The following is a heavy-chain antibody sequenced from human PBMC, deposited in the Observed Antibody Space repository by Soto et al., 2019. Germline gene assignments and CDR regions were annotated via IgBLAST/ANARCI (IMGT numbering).Heavy chain of an antibody. CDR3: AKDLDIGGATDAFDI. CDR1: GFTFSSYA. Sequence: GSLRLSCAASGFTFSSYAMSWVRQAPGKGLEWVSAISGSGGSTYYADSVKGRFTISRDNSKNTLYLQMNSLRAEDPAVYYCAKDLDIGGATDAFDIWGQGTMVTVSS. V-gene: IGHV3-23*01. J-gene: IGHJ3*02. CDR2: ISGSGGST. D-gene: IGHD1-26*01.